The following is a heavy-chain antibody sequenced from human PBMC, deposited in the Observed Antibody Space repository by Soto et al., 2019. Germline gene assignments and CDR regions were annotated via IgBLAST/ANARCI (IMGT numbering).Heavy chain of an antibody. V-gene: IGHV4-59*01. Sequence: QVQLQESGPGLVKPSETLSLTCTVSGGSISSYYWSWIRQPPGQGLEWIGYIYYSGSTNYNPPLKSRVIISVDTSKNPFSLKLSSVTAADTAVNYCARGRPQKGGYCSSTSCYSYYYYYMDVWGKGTTVTVSS. CDR3: ARGRPQKGGYCSSTSCYSYYYYYMDV. CDR2: IYYSGST. CDR1: GGSISSYY. J-gene: IGHJ6*03. D-gene: IGHD2-2*01.